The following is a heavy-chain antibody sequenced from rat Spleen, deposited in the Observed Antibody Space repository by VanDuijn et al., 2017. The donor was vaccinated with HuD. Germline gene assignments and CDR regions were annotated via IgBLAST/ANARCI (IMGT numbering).Heavy chain of an antibody. CDR2: ITSGGSNT. CDR1: GFTFSDYN. V-gene: IGHV5-7*01. Sequence: EVQLVESDGGLVQPGKSLKLSCAASGFTFSDYNMAWVRQAPKKGLEWVATITSGGSNTYYLDSVKGRFTISRDNAESTLYLQMDSLRSEDTATYYCAKNIYYSSYLYYFDYWGQGVMVTVSS. D-gene: IGHD1-2*01. CDR3: AKNIYYSSYLYYFDY. J-gene: IGHJ2*01.